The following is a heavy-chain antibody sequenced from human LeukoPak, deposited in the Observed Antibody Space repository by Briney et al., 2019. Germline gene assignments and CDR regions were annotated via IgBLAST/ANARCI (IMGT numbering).Heavy chain of an antibody. CDR3: ARERQWLVPPYFDY. V-gene: IGHV3-53*01. CDR1: GFTVSRNY. CDR2: LYSDGST. D-gene: IGHD6-19*01. J-gene: IGHJ4*02. Sequence: GGSLRLSCAASGFTVSRNYMSWVRQAPGKGLEWVSVLYSDGSTYHADSVKGRFTISRDNSKNTLYLQMNSLRAEDTALYYCARERQWLVPPYFDYWGQGTLVTVSS.